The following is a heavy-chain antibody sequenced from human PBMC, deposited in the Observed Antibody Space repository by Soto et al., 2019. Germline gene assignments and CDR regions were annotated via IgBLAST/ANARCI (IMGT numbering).Heavy chain of an antibody. CDR3: ARDGIAAAGTDYFDY. CDR1: GFTFSSYA. J-gene: IGHJ4*02. D-gene: IGHD6-13*01. V-gene: IGHV3-30-3*01. Sequence: QVQLVESGGGVVQPGRSLRLSCAASGFTFSSYAMHWVRQAPGKGLEWVAVISYDGSNKYYADSVKGRFTISRDNSKNMLYLQMNSLRAEDTAVYYCARDGIAAAGTDYFDYWGQGTLVTVSS. CDR2: ISYDGSNK.